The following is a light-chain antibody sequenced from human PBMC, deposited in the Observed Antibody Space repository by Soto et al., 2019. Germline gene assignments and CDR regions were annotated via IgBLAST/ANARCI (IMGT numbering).Light chain of an antibody. J-gene: IGLJ1*01. CDR3: AAWDDSLNGSV. CDR1: SSNIGSNT. CDR2: SHN. V-gene: IGLV1-44*01. Sequence: QSVLTQPPSASGTPGQRVTISCSGSSSNIGSNTVNWYQQLPGTAPKLLIYSHNQRPSGVPDRFSGSQSGTSASLAISGLQSEDEADYYCAAWDDSLNGSVFGTGTKLTVL.